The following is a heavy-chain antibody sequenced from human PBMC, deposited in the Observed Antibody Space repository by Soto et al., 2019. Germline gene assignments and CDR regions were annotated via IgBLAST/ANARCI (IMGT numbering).Heavy chain of an antibody. J-gene: IGHJ6*03. CDR1: GYTFTSYA. CDR3: ARPYYSNYAGGVVPTDYYMDV. V-gene: IGHV7-4-1*01. Sequence: QVQLVQSGSELKKPGASVKVSCKASGYTFTSYAMNWVRQAPGQGLEWMGWINTNTGNPTYAQGFTGRFVFSLDTSVSTAYLQICSLKAEDTAVYYCARPYYSNYAGGVVPTDYYMDVWGKGTTVTVSS. CDR2: INTNTGNP. D-gene: IGHD4-4*01.